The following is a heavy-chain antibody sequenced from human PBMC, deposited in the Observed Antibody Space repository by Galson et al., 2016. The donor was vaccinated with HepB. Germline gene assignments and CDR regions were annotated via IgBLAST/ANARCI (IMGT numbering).Heavy chain of an antibody. D-gene: IGHD3-9*01. CDR3: ARDRKGTTIYYYGMDV. CDR2: ISSSSSTI. CDR1: GFTVSSNY. Sequence: SLRLSCAASGFTVSSNYMSWVRQAPGKGLEWVSYISSSSSTIYYADSVKGRFTISRDNAKNSLYLQMNSLRDEDTAVYYCARDRKGTTIYYYGMDVWGQGTTVTVSS. J-gene: IGHJ6*02. V-gene: IGHV3-48*02.